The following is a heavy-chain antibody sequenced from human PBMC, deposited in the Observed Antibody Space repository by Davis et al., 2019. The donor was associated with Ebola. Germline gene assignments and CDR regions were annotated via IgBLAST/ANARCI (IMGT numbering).Heavy chain of an antibody. V-gene: IGHV1-18*01. Sequence: AASVKVSCKTSGYSFTSSGLTWVRQAPGQGLEWMGWISAYNGNTNYAQKLQGRVTMTTDTSTSTAYMELRSLRSDDTAVYYCARDGTPDYWGQGTLVTVSS. CDR1: GYSFTSSG. CDR3: ARDGTPDY. CDR2: ISAYNGNT. D-gene: IGHD1-14*01. J-gene: IGHJ4*02.